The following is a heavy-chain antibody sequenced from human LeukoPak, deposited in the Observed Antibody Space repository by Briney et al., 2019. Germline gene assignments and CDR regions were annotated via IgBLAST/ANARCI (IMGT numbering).Heavy chain of an antibody. CDR1: GGSISSGGYS. V-gene: IGHV4-30-2*01. D-gene: IGHD3-22*01. CDR2: IYHSGST. CDR3: ARARPMYYYDGSGSDAFDI. J-gene: IGHJ3*02. Sequence: SQTLSLTCAVSGGSISSGGYSWSWIRQPPGKGLEWIGYIYHSGSTYYNPSLKSRVTISVDRSKNQFSLKLSSVTAADTAVYYCARARPMYYYDGSGSDAFDIWGQGTMVTVSS.